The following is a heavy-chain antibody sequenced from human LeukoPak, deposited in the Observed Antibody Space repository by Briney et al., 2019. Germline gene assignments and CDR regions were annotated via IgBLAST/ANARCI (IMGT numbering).Heavy chain of an antibody. CDR2: INHSGST. CDR3: ARGLRPKYSSSWNDYWYFDL. CDR1: GGSFSGYY. V-gene: IGHV4-34*01. D-gene: IGHD6-13*01. Sequence: SETLSLTCAVYGGSFSGYYWSWIRQPPGKGLEWIGEINHSGSTNYNPSLKSRVTISVDTSKNQFPLKLSSVTAADTAVYYCARGLRPKYSSSWNDYWYFDLWGRGTLVTVSS. J-gene: IGHJ2*01.